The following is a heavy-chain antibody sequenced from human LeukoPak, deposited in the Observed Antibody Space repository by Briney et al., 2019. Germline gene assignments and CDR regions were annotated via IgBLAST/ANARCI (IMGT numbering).Heavy chain of an antibody. Sequence: GGSLRLSCAASGFTFSSYVMSWVGQAPGRGLEWGSAISGSGGSTYYADSVKGRFTISRDNSKNTLYLQVSRLRAEDTAVYRCAKGGRITAVLPFDYWGQGTLVTVSS. V-gene: IGHV3-23*01. D-gene: IGHD6-13*01. J-gene: IGHJ4*02. CDR3: AKGGRITAVLPFDY. CDR1: GFTFSSYV. CDR2: ISGSGGST.